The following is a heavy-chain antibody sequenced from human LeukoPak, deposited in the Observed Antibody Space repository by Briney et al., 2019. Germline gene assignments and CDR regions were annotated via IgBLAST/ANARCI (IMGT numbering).Heavy chain of an antibody. Sequence: PGGSLRLSCVTSGFSFSTYDMSWVRQAPGKGLQGVSGITANTRGSITYYADSVKGRFTISRDSSKDTLYLQMNSLRAEDTAVYFCARGGYFSFDYWGQGTLVTVSS. CDR2: ITANTRGSIT. J-gene: IGHJ4*02. CDR1: GFSFSTYD. D-gene: IGHD2/OR15-2a*01. CDR3: ARGGYFSFDY. V-gene: IGHV3-23*01.